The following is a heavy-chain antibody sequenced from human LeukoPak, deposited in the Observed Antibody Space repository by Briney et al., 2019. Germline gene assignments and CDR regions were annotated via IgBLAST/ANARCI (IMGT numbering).Heavy chain of an antibody. CDR1: GYTFTSYY. Sequence: GASVKVSCKASGYTFTSYYMHWVRQAPGQGLEWMGIINPSGGSTSYAQKFQGRVTMTRDTPTSTVYMELSSLRSEDTAVYYCARDRFRGYYYDSSPPGYFDYWGQGTLVTVSS. V-gene: IGHV1-46*01. CDR2: INPSGGST. D-gene: IGHD3-22*01. CDR3: ARDRFRGYYYDSSPPGYFDY. J-gene: IGHJ4*02.